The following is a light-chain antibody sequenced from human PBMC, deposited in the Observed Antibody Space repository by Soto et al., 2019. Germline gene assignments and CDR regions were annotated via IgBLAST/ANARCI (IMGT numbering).Light chain of an antibody. CDR2: EVS. CDR1: QSLIHSDGSTY. Sequence: DVVLTQSPLSLPVTLGQPASISCRSSQSLIHSDGSTYLSWFQQRPGQSPRRLIYEVSDRDSGVPDRFSGSGSGTDFTLKISRVEAEDVGVYYCMQGTHRPWTFGQGTKVEIK. V-gene: IGKV2-30*02. CDR3: MQGTHRPWT. J-gene: IGKJ1*01.